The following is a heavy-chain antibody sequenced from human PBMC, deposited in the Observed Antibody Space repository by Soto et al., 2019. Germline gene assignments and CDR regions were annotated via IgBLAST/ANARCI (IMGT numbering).Heavy chain of an antibody. CDR2: IWYDGSNK. CDR1: GFTFSSYG. J-gene: IGHJ4*02. V-gene: IGHV3-33*01. CDR3: ARDETSRGYSGYDSFDY. D-gene: IGHD5-12*01. Sequence: PGGSLRLSCAASGFTFSSYGMHWVRQAPGKGLEWVAVIWYDGSNKYYADSVKGRFTISRDNSKNTLYLQMNSLRAEDTAVYYCARDETSRGYSGYDSFDYWGQGTLVTVSS.